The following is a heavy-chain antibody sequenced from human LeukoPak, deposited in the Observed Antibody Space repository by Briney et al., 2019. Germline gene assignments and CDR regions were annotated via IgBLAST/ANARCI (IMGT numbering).Heavy chain of an antibody. CDR2: IYYSGST. J-gene: IGHJ4*02. Sequence: SETLSLTCTVSGGSISSSNYYCGWIRQPPGKGLEWIGSIYYSGSTYYNPSLKSRVTISVDTSKKQFSLNLSSVAAADTAVYYCARQPYYGSGSDLLGYWGQGTLVTVSS. D-gene: IGHD3-10*01. CDR3: ARQPYYGSGSDLLGY. CDR1: GGSISSSNYY. V-gene: IGHV4-39*01.